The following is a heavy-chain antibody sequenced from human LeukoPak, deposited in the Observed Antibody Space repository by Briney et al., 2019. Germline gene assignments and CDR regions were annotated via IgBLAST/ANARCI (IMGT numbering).Heavy chain of an antibody. Sequence: ASVKVSCKASGYTFTSYGISWVRQAPGQGLEWMGWMNPNSGNTGYAQKLQGRVTMTTDTSTSTAYMELRSLRSDDTAVYYCARAVTAAGPFDYWGQGTLVTVSS. V-gene: IGHV1-18*01. CDR2: MNPNSGNT. CDR1: GYTFTSYG. J-gene: IGHJ4*02. CDR3: ARAVTAAGPFDY. D-gene: IGHD6-13*01.